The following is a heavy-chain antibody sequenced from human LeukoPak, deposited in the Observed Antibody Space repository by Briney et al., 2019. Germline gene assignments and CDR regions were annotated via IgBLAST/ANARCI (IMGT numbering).Heavy chain of an antibody. J-gene: IGHJ4*02. CDR3: TRVGCVSTSCYMAFDS. Sequence: PSETLSLTCTVPGGGSISSHYWSWIRQPPGKGLEWIGHIYYSGSTSHSPSLESRVTTSVDTSNNQFSLRLSSVTAADTAVYYCTRVGCVSTSCYMAFDSWGQGTLVTVSS. D-gene: IGHD2-2*02. CDR2: IYYSGST. V-gene: IGHV4-59*11. CDR1: GGGSISSHY.